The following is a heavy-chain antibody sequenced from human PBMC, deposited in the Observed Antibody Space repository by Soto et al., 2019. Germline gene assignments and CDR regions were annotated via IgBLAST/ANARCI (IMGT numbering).Heavy chain of an antibody. CDR3: ASSPGSGIDY. CDR2: TSGSGDST. Sequence: GGSLRLSCAASGFTFTNYAMNWVRQAPGKGLEWVSSTSGSGDSTYYADSVKGRFTISRDNSKNTLYLQMNSLRAEDTAVYYCASSPGSGIDYWGQGALVTVSS. CDR1: GFTFTNYA. D-gene: IGHD1-26*01. V-gene: IGHV3-23*01. J-gene: IGHJ4*02.